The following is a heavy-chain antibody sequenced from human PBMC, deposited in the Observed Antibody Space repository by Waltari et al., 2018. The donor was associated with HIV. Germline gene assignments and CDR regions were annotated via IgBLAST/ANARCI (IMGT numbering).Heavy chain of an antibody. CDR3: ARSIGIAENYYFDY. J-gene: IGHJ4*02. CDR1: GYTFTGYY. Sequence: QVQLVQSGAEVKKPGASVKVSCKASGYTFTGYYMHWVRQAPGQGLEWMGWINPNSGGTNYAQKCQGWVTMTRDTSISTAYMELSRLRSDDTAVYYCARSIGIAENYYFDYWGQGTLVTVSS. D-gene: IGHD6-13*01. CDR2: INPNSGGT. V-gene: IGHV1-2*04.